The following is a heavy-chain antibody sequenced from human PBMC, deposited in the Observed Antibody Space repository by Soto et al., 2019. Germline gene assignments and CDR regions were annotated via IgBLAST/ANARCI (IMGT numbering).Heavy chain of an antibody. CDR1: GGSFSSLV. D-gene: IGHD2-2*01. Sequence: SVKVSCKASGGSFSSLVISWLRQAPGQGPEWMGGINPMLGVANFAQKFQDRVTITADELTTTAYMELSSLRSEDTAVYYCARGPAQFDPWGQGTLVTVSS. V-gene: IGHV1-69*10. CDR2: INPMLGVA. CDR3: ARGPAQFDP. J-gene: IGHJ5*02.